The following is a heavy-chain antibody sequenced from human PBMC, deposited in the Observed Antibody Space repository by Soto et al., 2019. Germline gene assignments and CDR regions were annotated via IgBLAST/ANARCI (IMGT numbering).Heavy chain of an antibody. CDR3: ARDKRYNWNPEWFDP. V-gene: IGHV4-31*03. J-gene: IGHJ5*02. Sequence: PSETLSLTCTVSGGSISSGGYYWSWIRQHPGKGLEWIGYIYYSGSTYYNPSLKSRVTISVDTSKNQFSLKLSSVTAADTAVYYCARDKRYNWNPEWFDPCGQGTLVTVSS. CDR1: GGSISSGGYY. D-gene: IGHD1-20*01. CDR2: IYYSGST.